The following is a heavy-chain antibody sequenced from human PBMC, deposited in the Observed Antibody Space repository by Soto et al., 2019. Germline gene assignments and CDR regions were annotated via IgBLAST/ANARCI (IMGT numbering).Heavy chain of an antibody. V-gene: IGHV1-18*04. D-gene: IGHD2-2*01. J-gene: IGHJ5*02. CDR2: ISAYNGNT. CDR1: GYTFTSYG. Sequence: QVQLVQSGAEVKKPGASVKVSCKASGYTFTSYGISWVRQAPGQGLEWMGWISAYNGNTNYAQKIQGRVTMTTDTSTSPAYMELRSLRSDDTAVYYCARDRGAYCSSTSCYFKAPHSNWFDPWGQGTLVTVSS. CDR3: ARDRGAYCSSTSCYFKAPHSNWFDP.